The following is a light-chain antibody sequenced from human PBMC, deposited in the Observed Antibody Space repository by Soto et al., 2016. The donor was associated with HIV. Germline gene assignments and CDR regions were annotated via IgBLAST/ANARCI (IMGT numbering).Light chain of an antibody. Sequence: SYELTQPPSVSVSPGQTANITCSGDKLGDRYVCWYEQKPGQSPVVVIYQDTKRPSGIPERFSGSSSGNTATLTISGTQAMDEADYYCQAWDSSSIVVFGGGTKLTVL. CDR1: KLGDRY. CDR2: QDT. V-gene: IGLV3-1*01. CDR3: QAWDSSSIVV. J-gene: IGLJ2*01.